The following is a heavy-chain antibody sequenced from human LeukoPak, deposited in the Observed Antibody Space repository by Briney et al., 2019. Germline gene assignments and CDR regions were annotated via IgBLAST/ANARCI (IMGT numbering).Heavy chain of an antibody. CDR1: GGTFSSHT. CDR2: IIPILDIA. V-gene: IGHV1-69*02. J-gene: IGHJ4*02. CDR3: ARAGHYDSSGYQIDY. D-gene: IGHD3-22*01. Sequence: ASVKVSCKASGGTFSSHTISWLRQAPGQGLEWIGRIIPILDIANYAQKFQGRVTITADKSTSTAYMELSSLRSEDTAVYYCARAGHYDSSGYQIDYWGQGTLVTVSS.